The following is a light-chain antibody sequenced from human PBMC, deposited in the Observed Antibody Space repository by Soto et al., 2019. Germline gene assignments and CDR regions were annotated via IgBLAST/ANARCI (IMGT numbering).Light chain of an antibody. V-gene: IGKV1-33*01. CDR2: DAS. CDR1: QDISNY. CDR3: QQYDNLPLT. Sequence: DIQMTQSPSSLSSSAGDRVTITCQASQDISNYLNWYQQKPGKAPKLLIYDASNMETGVPSRFSGSGSGTEFTFTISSLQPEDIATYYCQQYDNLPLTFGPGTKVDIK. J-gene: IGKJ3*01.